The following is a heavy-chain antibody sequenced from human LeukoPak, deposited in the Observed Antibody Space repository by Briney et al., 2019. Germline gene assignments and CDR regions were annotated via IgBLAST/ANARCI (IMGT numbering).Heavy chain of an antibody. CDR3: ASVSRDGYNFFDY. Sequence: SETLSLTCTVSGGSISSYYGSWIRQPAGKGLEWIGPIYTSGSTNYNPSLKSRVTMSVDAYKNQFPLKLRSVTVADTDVYYCASVSRDGYNFFDYWGQGTLVTVSS. CDR2: IYTSGST. D-gene: IGHD5-24*01. CDR1: GGSISSYY. V-gene: IGHV4-4*07. J-gene: IGHJ4*02.